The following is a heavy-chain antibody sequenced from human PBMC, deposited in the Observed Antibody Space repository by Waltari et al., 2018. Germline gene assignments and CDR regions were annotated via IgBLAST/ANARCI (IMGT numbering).Heavy chain of an antibody. J-gene: IGHJ4*02. CDR2: MNPNSCNT. V-gene: IGHV1-8*01. D-gene: IGHD2-15*01. CDR3: ARGGSKELPDY. Sequence: QVQLVQSGAEVKKPGASVKVSCKASGYTITSYDIKWVRQATGQGLEWMGWMNPNSCNTGYAQKFQGIGTMTRNTSISTAYMELSSLSSEDTAVYYCARGGSKELPDYWGQVTLVTVSS. CDR1: GYTITSYD.